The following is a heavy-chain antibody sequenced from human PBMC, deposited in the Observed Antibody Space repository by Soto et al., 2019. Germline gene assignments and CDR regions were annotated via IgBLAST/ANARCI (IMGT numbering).Heavy chain of an antibody. CDR3: AREGVGVHYYYYGMDV. CDR2: INHSGST. CDR1: GGSFSGYY. J-gene: IGHJ6*02. V-gene: IGHV4-34*01. D-gene: IGHD1-26*01. Sequence: SETLSLTCAVYGGSFSGYYWSWIRQPPGKGLEWIGEINHSGSTNYNPSLKSRVTISVDTSKNQFSLKLSSVTAADTAVYYCAREGVGVHYYYYGMDVWGQVPTVTVSS.